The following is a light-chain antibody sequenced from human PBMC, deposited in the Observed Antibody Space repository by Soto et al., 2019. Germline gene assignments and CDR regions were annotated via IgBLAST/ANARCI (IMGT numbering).Light chain of an antibody. V-gene: IGKV3-11*01. CDR2: DAS. J-gene: IGKJ4*01. CDR1: QSVSSY. CDR3: QHRSNWLT. Sequence: EIVLTQSPATLSLSPGERATLSCRAGQSVSSYLAWYQQKPGQAPRLLIYDASNRATGIPARFSGSGSGTYFPLTISRLEPEYFAVYYCQHRSNWLTFGGGTKVEIK.